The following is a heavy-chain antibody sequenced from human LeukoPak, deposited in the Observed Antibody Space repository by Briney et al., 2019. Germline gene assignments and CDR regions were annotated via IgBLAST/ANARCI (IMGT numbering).Heavy chain of an antibody. CDR2: ITIDGSST. CDR3: KVEFELLTGVDYYYGMDV. J-gene: IGHJ6*02. D-gene: IGHD3-10*01. V-gene: IGHV3-74*03. Sequence: GGSLTLSCAAPGVTSRNSWMHWVRQAPGKGLVWVSRITIDGSSTTYADSVKGRFTISRDNAKDTVYLQMTSLRAEDTAVYYCKVEFELLTGVDYYYGMDVWGQGTTVTVSS. CDR1: GVTSRNSW.